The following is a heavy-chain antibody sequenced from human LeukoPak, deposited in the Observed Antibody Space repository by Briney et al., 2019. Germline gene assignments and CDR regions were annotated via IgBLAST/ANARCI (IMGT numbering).Heavy chain of an antibody. CDR2: ISSSSSSI. CDR1: GFTLSSYE. V-gene: IGHV3-48*03. Sequence: GGSLRLSCTVSGFTLSSYEMSWIRQAPGKGLEWVSYISSSSSSIYYADSVKGRFSISRDNSKNSVYLQMSSLRVEDTAVYYCARNPPRGYDSSGYQVYWGQGTLVTVSS. CDR3: ARNPPRGYDSSGYQVY. D-gene: IGHD3-22*01. J-gene: IGHJ4*02.